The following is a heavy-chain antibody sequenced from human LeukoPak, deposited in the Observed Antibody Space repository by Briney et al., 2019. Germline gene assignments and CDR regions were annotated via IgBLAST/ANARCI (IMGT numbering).Heavy chain of an antibody. CDR1: GGTFISFA. Sequence: ASVKVSCKASGGTFISFAINWVRQAPGQGLEWMGGVIPISGTVNYAQKFQGRVTITAGESTSTAYMELSSLRAADTAVYYCARATGSAWEYFDYWGQGTLVTVSS. CDR2: VIPISGTV. CDR3: ARATGSAWEYFDY. D-gene: IGHD1-1*01. V-gene: IGHV1-69*13. J-gene: IGHJ4*02.